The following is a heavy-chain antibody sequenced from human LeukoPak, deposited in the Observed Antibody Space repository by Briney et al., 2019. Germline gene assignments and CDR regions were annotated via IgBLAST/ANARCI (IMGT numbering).Heavy chain of an antibody. J-gene: IGHJ4*02. CDR3: ARGRVVGATIDY. CDR2: IYYSGST. V-gene: IGHV4-31*03. CDR1: GGSISSGGYY. D-gene: IGHD1-26*01. Sequence: SETLSLTCTVSGGSISSGGYYWSWIRQHPGKGLEWIGYIYYSGSTYYNPSLKSRVTISVDTSKNQSSLKLSSVTAADTAVYYCARGRVVGATIDYWGQGTLVTVSS.